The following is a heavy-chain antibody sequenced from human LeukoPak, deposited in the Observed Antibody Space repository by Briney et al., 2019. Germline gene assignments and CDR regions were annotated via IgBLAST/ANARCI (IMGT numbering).Heavy chain of an antibody. CDR1: GFTFSSYS. D-gene: IGHD6-13*01. Sequence: GGSLRLSCAASGFTFSSYSMNWVRQAPGKGLGWVSSISSSSSYIYYADSVKGRFTISRDNAKNSLYLQMNSLRAEDTAVYYCARGVIAAAAYYYGMDVWGKGTTVTVSS. CDR2: ISSSSSYI. V-gene: IGHV3-21*01. CDR3: ARGVIAAAAYYYGMDV. J-gene: IGHJ6*04.